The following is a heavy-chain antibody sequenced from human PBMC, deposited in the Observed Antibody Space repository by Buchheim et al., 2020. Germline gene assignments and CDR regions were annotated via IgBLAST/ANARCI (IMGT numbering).Heavy chain of an antibody. CDR1: GFTFSSYA. V-gene: IGHV3-23*01. D-gene: IGHD1-7*01. CDR2: ITASGGNT. Sequence: EVQLLESGGGLVQPGGSLRLSCAASGFTFSSYAMTWVRQAPGKGLEWVSTITASGGNTYYADSVKGRFTIPRDTSKHNLALQMNGLRAEDTAVYYCAKVPTGTTSWGQGTL. CDR3: AKVPTGTTS. J-gene: IGHJ4*02.